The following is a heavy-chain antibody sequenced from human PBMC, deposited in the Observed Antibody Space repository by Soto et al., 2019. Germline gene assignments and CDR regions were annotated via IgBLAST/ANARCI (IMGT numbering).Heavy chain of an antibody. J-gene: IGHJ4*02. Sequence: SETLSLTCTVSGGSISSGDYYWSWIRQPPGKGLEYIGYIYYSGSTYYNPSLKSRLTISMDMSKNQFSLKLNSVTAADTAVYYCARVPFYDSSGRSYYFDYWGQGTLVTV. CDR3: ARVPFYDSSGRSYYFDY. V-gene: IGHV4-30-4*01. CDR2: IYYSGST. CDR1: GGSISSGDYY. D-gene: IGHD3-22*01.